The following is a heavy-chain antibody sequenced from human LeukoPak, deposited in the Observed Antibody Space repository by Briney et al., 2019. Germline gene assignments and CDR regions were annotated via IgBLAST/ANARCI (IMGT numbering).Heavy chain of an antibody. J-gene: IGHJ4*02. Sequence: ASVKVSCKASGYTFTGYYMHWVRQAPGQGLEWMGWINPNSGGTNYAQKFQGRVTMTRDTSISTAYMELSRLRSDDTAVYYCARVEDRLWFGEIKDNAEVWGQGTLVTVSS. CDR2: INPNSGGT. V-gene: IGHV1-2*02. D-gene: IGHD3-10*01. CDR3: ARVEDRLWFGEIKDNAEV. CDR1: GYTFTGYY.